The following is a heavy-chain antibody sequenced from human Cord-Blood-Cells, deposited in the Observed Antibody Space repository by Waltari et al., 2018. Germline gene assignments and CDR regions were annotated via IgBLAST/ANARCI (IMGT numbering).Heavy chain of an antibody. V-gene: IGHV4-34*01. CDR2: INHSGST. J-gene: IGHJ4*02. CDR1: GGSFSGYY. Sequence: QVQLQQWGAGLLKPSETLSLTCAVYGGSFSGYYWSWIRQPPGKGLEWIGEINHSGSTNSNPSLKSRVSISGDTSKNQFSLKLSSVTAADTAVYYCARVRGLYSSSWYFDYWGQGTLVTVSS. CDR3: ARVRGLYSSSWYFDY. D-gene: IGHD6-13*01.